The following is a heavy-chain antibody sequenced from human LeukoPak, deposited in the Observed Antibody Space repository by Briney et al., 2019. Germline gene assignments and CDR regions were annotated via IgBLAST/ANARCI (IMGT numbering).Heavy chain of an antibody. Sequence: PSETLSLTCTVSGGSISSGSYYWGWIRQPPGKGLEWIGAIYYSGSTYYSPSLKSRVTISIDTSKNQFSLNLSSVIAADTAVYYCARRDTAMIIVGAFDIWGQGTMVTVSS. CDR1: GGSISSGSYY. V-gene: IGHV4-39*01. CDR3: ARRDTAMIIVGAFDI. CDR2: IYYSGST. J-gene: IGHJ3*02. D-gene: IGHD5-18*01.